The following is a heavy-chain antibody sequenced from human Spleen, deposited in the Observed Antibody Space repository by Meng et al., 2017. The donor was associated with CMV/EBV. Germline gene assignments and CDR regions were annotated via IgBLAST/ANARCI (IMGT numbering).Heavy chain of an antibody. J-gene: IGHJ6*02. Sequence: SVKVSCKASGGTFSSYAISWVRQVPGQELEWMGGIIPITGTPNYAQKFQGRVTITTHESTSTAYMELSSLRSEDTAVYYCARRGGRGTTRGSYLYYGMDVWGQGTTVTVSS. V-gene: IGHV1-69*05. CDR3: ARRGGRGTTRGSYLYYGMDV. D-gene: IGHD1-7*01. CDR2: IIPITGTP. CDR1: GGTFSSYA.